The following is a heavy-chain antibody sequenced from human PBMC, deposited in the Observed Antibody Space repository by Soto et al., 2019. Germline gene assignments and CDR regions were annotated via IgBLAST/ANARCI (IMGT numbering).Heavy chain of an antibody. J-gene: IGHJ5*02. CDR1: GFTFSSYW. V-gene: IGHV3-74*01. CDR3: ARGHALRFLEWLPGNWFDP. Sequence: PGGSLRLSCAASGFTFSSYWMHWVRQAPGKGLVWVPRINSDGSSTSYADSVKGRFTISRDNAKNTLYLQMNSLRAEDTAVYYCARGHALRFLEWLPGNWFDPWGQGTLVTVSS. CDR2: INSDGSST. D-gene: IGHD3-3*01.